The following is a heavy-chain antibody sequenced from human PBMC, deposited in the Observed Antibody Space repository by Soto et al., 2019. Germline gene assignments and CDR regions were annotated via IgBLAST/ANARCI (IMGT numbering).Heavy chain of an antibody. CDR2: INPNSGGT. D-gene: IGHD4-17*01. CDR1: GYTFTGYY. J-gene: IGHJ6*02. V-gene: IGHV1-2*04. Sequence: VASVKVSCKASGYTFTGYYMHWVRQAPGQGREWMGWINPNSGGTNNAQKFQGWVTMTRDTSISTAYMELSRLRSDDTAVYYCARGYGEGYYYYYGMDVWGQGTTVTVSS. CDR3: ARGYGEGYYYYYGMDV.